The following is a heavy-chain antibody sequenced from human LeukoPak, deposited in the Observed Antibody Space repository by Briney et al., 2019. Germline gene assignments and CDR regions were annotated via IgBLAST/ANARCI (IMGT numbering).Heavy chain of an antibody. CDR1: GGTFSSYA. CDR2: IIPILGIA. Sequence: GASVKVSCKASGGTFSSYAISWVRQAPGQGLEWMGRIIPILGIANYAQKFQGRVTITADKSTSTAYMELSSLRSEDTAVYYCARDSPSGWYPIDYWGQGTLVTVSS. J-gene: IGHJ4*02. D-gene: IGHD6-19*01. V-gene: IGHV1-69*04. CDR3: ARDSPSGWYPIDY.